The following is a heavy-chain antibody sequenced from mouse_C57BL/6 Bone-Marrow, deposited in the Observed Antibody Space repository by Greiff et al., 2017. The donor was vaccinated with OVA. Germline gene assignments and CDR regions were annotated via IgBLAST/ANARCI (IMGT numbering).Heavy chain of an antibody. CDR2: ISSGSSTI. J-gene: IGHJ1*03. CDR1: GFTFSDYG. Sequence: EVQLVESGGGLVKPGGSLKLSCAASGFTFSDYGMHWVRQAPEKGLEWVAYISSGSSTIYYADTVKGRFTISRDNAKNTRFLQMTSLRSEDTAMYYCARINYWYFDVWGTGTTVTVSS. V-gene: IGHV5-17*01. CDR3: ARINYWYFDV.